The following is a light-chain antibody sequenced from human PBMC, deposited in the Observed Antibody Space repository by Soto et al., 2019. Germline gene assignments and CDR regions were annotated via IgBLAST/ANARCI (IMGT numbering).Light chain of an antibody. Sequence: QSALTQPASVSGSPGHSITISFTGTSSDVGSYNLVSWYQQHPGKAPKLMICEGSKRPSGVSNRFSGSKSGNTASLTISGLQTEDEADYYCCSYAGSSTSVFGTGTKVTVL. CDR1: SSDVGSYNL. CDR2: EGS. J-gene: IGLJ1*01. CDR3: CSYAGSSTSV. V-gene: IGLV2-23*01.